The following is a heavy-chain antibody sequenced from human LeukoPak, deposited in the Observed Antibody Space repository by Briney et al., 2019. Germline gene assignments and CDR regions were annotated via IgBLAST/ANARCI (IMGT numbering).Heavy chain of an antibody. CDR1: GGSISSYY. Sequence: SETLSLTCTVSGGSISSYYWSWIRQPPGQGLEWIGYIYYSGSTNYNPSLKSRVTISVDTSKNQFSLKLSSVTAADTAVYYCARDATIFGVVGPFDYWGQGTLVTVSS. CDR2: IYYSGST. D-gene: IGHD3-3*01. CDR3: ARDATIFGVVGPFDY. J-gene: IGHJ4*02. V-gene: IGHV4-59*01.